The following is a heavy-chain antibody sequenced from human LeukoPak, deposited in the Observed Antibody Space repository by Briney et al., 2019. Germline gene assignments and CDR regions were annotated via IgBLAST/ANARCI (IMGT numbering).Heavy chain of an antibody. V-gene: IGHV3-30-3*01. CDR3: ARGGLYDSSGYFDY. Sequence: GRSLRLSCAASGFTFSSYAMRWVRQAPGKGLEWVAVISYDGSNKYYADSVKGRFTISRDNSKNTLYLQMNSLRAEDTAVYYCARGGLYDSSGYFDYWGQGTLVTVSS. D-gene: IGHD3-22*01. J-gene: IGHJ4*02. CDR1: GFTFSSYA. CDR2: ISYDGSNK.